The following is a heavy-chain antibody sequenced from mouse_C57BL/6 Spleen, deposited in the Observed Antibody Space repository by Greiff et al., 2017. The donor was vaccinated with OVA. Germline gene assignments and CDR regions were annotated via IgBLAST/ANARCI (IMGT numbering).Heavy chain of an antibody. CDR1: GFNIKDYY. Sequence: VQLKESGAELVKPGASVKLSCTASGFNIKDYYMHWVKQRTEQGLEWIGRIDPEDGETKYAPKFQGKATITADTSSNTAYLQLSSLTSEDTAVYYCAPPYGYDNWYFDVWGTGTTVTVSS. CDR2: IDPEDGET. J-gene: IGHJ1*03. D-gene: IGHD2-2*01. CDR3: APPYGYDNWYFDV. V-gene: IGHV14-2*01.